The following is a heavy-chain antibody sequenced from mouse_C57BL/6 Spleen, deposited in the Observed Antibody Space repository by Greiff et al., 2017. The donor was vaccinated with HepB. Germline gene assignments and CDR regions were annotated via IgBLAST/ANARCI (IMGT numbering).Heavy chain of an antibody. V-gene: IGHV5-17*01. CDR2: ISSGSSTI. D-gene: IGHD2-5*01. CDR1: GFTFSDYG. J-gene: IGHJ4*01. CDR3: ARAYYSNHYAMDY. Sequence: EVKLVESGGGLVKPGGSLKLSCAASGFTFSDYGMHWVRQAPEKGLEWVAYISSGSSTIYYADTVKGRFTISRDNAKNTLFLQMTSLRSEDTAMYYCARAYYSNHYAMDYWGQGTSVTVSS.